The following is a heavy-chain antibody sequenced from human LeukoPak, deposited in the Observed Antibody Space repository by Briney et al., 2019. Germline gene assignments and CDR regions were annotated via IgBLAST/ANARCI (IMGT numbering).Heavy chain of an antibody. V-gene: IGHV3-21*01. Sequence: PGGSLRLSCAASGFTFSSYSMNWVRQPPGKGLEWVSSISSSSSYIYYADSVKGRFTISRDNAKNSLYLQMNSLRAEDTAVYYCARPMVRGVNWFDPWGQGTLVTVSS. CDR3: ARPMVRGVNWFDP. D-gene: IGHD3-10*01. CDR1: GFTFSSYS. CDR2: ISSSSSYI. J-gene: IGHJ5*02.